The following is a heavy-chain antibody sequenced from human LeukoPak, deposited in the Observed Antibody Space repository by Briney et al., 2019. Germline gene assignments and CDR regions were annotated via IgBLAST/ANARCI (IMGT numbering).Heavy chain of an antibody. V-gene: IGHV4-59*01. CDR3: ARSYGSGSYFDS. CDR1: GGSISSYY. J-gene: IGHJ4*02. CDR2: ISHSGST. D-gene: IGHD3-10*01. Sequence: SETLSLTCTVSGGSISSYYWSWIRQPPGKGLEWIGYISHSGSTKYHPSPKSRVTISIDTSKNQFSLKVRSVTAADTAVYYCARSYGSGSYFDSWGQGTLVTVSS.